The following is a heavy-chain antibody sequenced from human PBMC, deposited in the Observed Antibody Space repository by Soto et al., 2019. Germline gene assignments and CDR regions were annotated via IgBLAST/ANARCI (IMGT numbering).Heavy chain of an antibody. Sequence: SETLSLTCTVSGGSISSYYWSWIRQPPGKGLEWIGYIYYSGSTNYNPSLKSRVTISVDTSKNQFSLKLSSVTAADTAVYYCARGGVVISFDYWGQGTLVTVSS. CDR2: IYYSGST. V-gene: IGHV4-59*01. CDR1: GGSISSYY. D-gene: IGHD3-3*01. J-gene: IGHJ4*02. CDR3: ARGGVVISFDY.